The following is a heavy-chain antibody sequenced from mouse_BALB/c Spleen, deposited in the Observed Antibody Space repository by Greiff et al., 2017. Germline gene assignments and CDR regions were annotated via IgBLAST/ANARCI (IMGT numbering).Heavy chain of an antibody. V-gene: IGHV1S130*01. CDR2: IYPGDGDT. CDR1: GYTFTSSW. CDR3: ARGGGNYEVWFAY. D-gene: IGHD2-1*01. J-gene: IGHJ3*01. Sequence: QVQLQQPGSVLVRPGASVKLSCKASGYTFTSSWMHWAKQRPGQGLEWIGRIYPGDGDTNYNGKFKGKATLTADKSSSTAYMQLSSLTSVDSAVYFCARGGGNYEVWFAYWGQGTLVTVSA.